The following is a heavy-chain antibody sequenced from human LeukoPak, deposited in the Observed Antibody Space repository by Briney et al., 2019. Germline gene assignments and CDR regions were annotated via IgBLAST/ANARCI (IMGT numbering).Heavy chain of an antibody. Sequence: PGESLRLSCAASGFTFSAYVMNWVRQAPGKGLEWVAIITYDGGIKYYADSVKGRFTISRDNSKNTVYLQMNSLRPEDTAVYYCARENWHYGFDCWGQGTLVTVSS. CDR2: ITYDGGIK. CDR3: ARENWHYGFDC. D-gene: IGHD1-7*01. CDR1: GFTFSAYV. J-gene: IGHJ4*02. V-gene: IGHV3-30*03.